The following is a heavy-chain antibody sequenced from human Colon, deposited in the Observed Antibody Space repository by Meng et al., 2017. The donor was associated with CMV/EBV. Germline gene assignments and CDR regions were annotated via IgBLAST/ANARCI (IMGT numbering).Heavy chain of an antibody. CDR1: GFNFEDYA. J-gene: IGHJ3*01. CDR2: INWNGNNI. CDR3: TKDNEDIVLMLGASNLPGAAFDG. Sequence: SLKISCAGSGFNFEDYAMHWVRQVPGKGLEWVSGINWNGNNIFYADSVKGRFTISRDNAKSPLYLQMNSLRPEDTALYYCTKDNEDIVLMLGASNLPGAAFDGWGQGVMVTVSS. V-gene: IGHV3-9*01. D-gene: IGHD2-8*01.